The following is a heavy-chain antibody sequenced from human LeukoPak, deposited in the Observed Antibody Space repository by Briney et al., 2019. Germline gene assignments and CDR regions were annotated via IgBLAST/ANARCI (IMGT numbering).Heavy chain of an antibody. V-gene: IGHV4-34*01. CDR3: ARRVPFCSGYSPFDY. CDR2: INHSGST. D-gene: IGHD3-3*01. Sequence: PSETLSLTCAVYGGSFSGYYWSWIRQPPGKGLEWIGEINHSGSTNYNPSLKSRVTISVDTSKNQFSLKLSSVTAADTAVYYCARRVPFCSGYSPFDYWGQGTLVTVSS. CDR1: GGSFSGYY. J-gene: IGHJ4*02.